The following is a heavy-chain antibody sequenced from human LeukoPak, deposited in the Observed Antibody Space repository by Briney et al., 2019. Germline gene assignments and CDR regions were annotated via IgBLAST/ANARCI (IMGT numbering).Heavy chain of an antibody. CDR2: IKRDGGDK. CDR3: ARGGEYTTSP. V-gene: IGHV3-7*05. Sequence: GGSLRLSCAASGFTFSSFWMSWVRRAPGKGLEWVANIKRDGGDKYYVDSVKGRFSISRDNAKNSLYLHMNSLRAEDTAVYYCARGGEYTTSPWGQGTLVTVSS. CDR1: GFTFSSFW. D-gene: IGHD2-2*02. J-gene: IGHJ4*02.